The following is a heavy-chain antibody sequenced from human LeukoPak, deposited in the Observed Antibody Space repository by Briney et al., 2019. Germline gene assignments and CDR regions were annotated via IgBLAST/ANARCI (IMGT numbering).Heavy chain of an antibody. CDR2: ISGSGSST. CDR1: GFTFSSYA. D-gene: IGHD3-3*01. CDR3: AKPGYDFWSGRFDY. Sequence: PGGSLRLSCAASGFTFSSYAMSWVRQAPGKGLEWVSAISGSGSSTYYADSVKGRFTISRDNSMNTLYLQMNSLRAEDTAVYYCAKPGYDFWSGRFDYWGQGTLVTVSS. J-gene: IGHJ4*02. V-gene: IGHV3-23*01.